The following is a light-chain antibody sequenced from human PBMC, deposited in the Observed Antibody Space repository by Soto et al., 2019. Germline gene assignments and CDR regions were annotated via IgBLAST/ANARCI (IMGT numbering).Light chain of an antibody. CDR1: TSDVGSFGL. CDR3: SSYAGAVV. CDR2: EGS. J-gene: IGLJ2*01. Sequence: QSALTQPAAMSGSPGQSITISCTGPTSDVGSFGLVSWYQHHPGKAPKLMIYEGSQRPSGVSNRFSGSKSGNTASLTISGLQAEDEADYYCSSYAGAVVFGGGTKLTVL. V-gene: IGLV2-23*01.